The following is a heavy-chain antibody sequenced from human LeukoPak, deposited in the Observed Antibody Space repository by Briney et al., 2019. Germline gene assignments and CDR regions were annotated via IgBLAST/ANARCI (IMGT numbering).Heavy chain of an antibody. CDR2: IYTSGSN. V-gene: IGHV4-4*07. D-gene: IGHD4-17*01. CDR3: ARDGGNGDYDATPFDY. CDR1: GGSISSYY. Sequence: SETLSLTCTVSGGSISSYYWSWIRQPAGKGLEWIGRIYTSGSNNYNPSLKSRVTMSVDTSKNQFSLTLSSVTAADTAFYYCARDGGNGDYDATPFDYWGQGRLVTVSS. J-gene: IGHJ4*02.